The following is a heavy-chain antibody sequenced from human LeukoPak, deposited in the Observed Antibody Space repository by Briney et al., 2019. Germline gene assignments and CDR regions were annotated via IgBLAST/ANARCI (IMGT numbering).Heavy chain of an antibody. V-gene: IGHV4-59*01. CDR2: IYYSGST. J-gene: IGHJ6*03. D-gene: IGHD5-18*01. CDR1: GGSISSYY. Sequence: ASETLSLTCTVSGGSISSYYWSWIRQPPGKGLEWIGYIYYSGSTNYNPSLKSRVTISVDTSKNQFSLKLSSVTAADTAVYYCAGGYSYGSTYYYMDVWGKGTTVTISS. CDR3: AGGYSYGSTYYYMDV.